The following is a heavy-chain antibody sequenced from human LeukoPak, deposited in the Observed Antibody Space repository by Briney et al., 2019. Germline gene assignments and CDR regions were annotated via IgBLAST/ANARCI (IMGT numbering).Heavy chain of an antibody. J-gene: IGHJ4*02. CDR2: IGTAGNT. CDR3: ARAGGSSGWYSFGY. Sequence: GGSLRLSCAASGFTFSSYDMHWVRQVPGKGLEWVSAIGTAGNTYYQDSVKGRFTISRENAKNSLHLQMNSLRAGDTAVYYCARAGGSSGWYSFGYWGQGTLVSVSS. CDR1: GFTFSSYD. D-gene: IGHD6-13*01. V-gene: IGHV3-13*04.